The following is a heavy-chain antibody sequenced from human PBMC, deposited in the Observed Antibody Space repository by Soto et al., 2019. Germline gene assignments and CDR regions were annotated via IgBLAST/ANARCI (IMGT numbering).Heavy chain of an antibody. V-gene: IGHV3-23*01. CDR1: GFTFSSYA. Sequence: EVQLLESGGGLVQPGGSLRLSCAASGFTFSSYAMSWVRQAPGKGLEWLSAISGSGGSTYYADSVKGRFTISRDNSKNTLYLQMNSLRAEDTAVYYCAKGPKIVWSGYAYWGQGTLVTVSS. CDR2: ISGSGGST. CDR3: AKGPKIVWSGYAY. D-gene: IGHD3-3*01. J-gene: IGHJ4*02.